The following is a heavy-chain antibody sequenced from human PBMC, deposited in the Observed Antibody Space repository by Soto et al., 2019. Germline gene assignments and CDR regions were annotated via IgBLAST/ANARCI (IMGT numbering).Heavy chain of an antibody. V-gene: IGHV1-69*01. CDR1: GGTFSSYA. Sequence: QVQLVQSGAEVKKPGSSVKVSCKASGGTFSSYAISWVRQAPGQGLEWMGGIIPIFGTANYAQKFQGRVTITADESTSTAYMELSSQRSEDTAVYYCARDRCSGGSCYSSFDYWGQGTLVTVSS. J-gene: IGHJ4*02. CDR3: ARDRCSGGSCYSSFDY. D-gene: IGHD2-15*01. CDR2: IIPIFGTA.